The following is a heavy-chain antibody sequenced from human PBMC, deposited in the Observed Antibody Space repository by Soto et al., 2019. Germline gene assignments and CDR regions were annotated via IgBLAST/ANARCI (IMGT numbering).Heavy chain of an antibody. V-gene: IGHV4-59*01. CDR1: GGSISSYY. Sequence: SETLSLTCTVSGGSISSYYWSWIRQPPGKGLEWIGYIYYSGSTNYNPSLKSRVTISVDTSKNQFSLKLSSVTAADTAVYYWARVGLGLLGIDYWGQGTLVTVSS. CDR2: IYYSGST. J-gene: IGHJ4*02. D-gene: IGHD2-21*01. CDR3: ARVGLGLLGIDY.